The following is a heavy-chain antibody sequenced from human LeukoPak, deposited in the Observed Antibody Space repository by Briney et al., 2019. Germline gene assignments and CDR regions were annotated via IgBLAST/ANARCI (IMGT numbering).Heavy chain of an antibody. D-gene: IGHD3-10*01. J-gene: IGHJ2*01. CDR3: ARAHGAYFDL. Sequence: SETLSLTCAVYGGSFSGYYWSWIRQPPGKGLEWIGEINHSGSTNYNPSLKSRVTISVDTSKNQFSLKLSSVTAADTAVYYCARAHGAYFDLWGRGTLVTVSS. V-gene: IGHV4-34*01. CDR1: GGSFSGYY. CDR2: INHSGST.